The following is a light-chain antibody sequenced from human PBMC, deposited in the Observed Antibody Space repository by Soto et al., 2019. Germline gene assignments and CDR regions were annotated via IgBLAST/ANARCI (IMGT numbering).Light chain of an antibody. V-gene: IGKV3-15*01. CDR3: QQYNDSPLT. CDR2: GAF. J-gene: IGKJ1*01. Sequence: EIVMTQSPAILSVSPGERATLSCRASESVSSNLAWYQQKPGQPPSLLIYGAFTRDTGIPARFSGTGSGTEFTLTISSLQSEDFELDYCQQYNDSPLTFGQGTKVDIK. CDR1: ESVSSN.